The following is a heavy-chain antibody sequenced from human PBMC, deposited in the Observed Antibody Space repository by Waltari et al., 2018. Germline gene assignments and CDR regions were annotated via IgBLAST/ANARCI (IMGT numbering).Heavy chain of an antibody. CDR1: GFTFTNYW. CDR3: ARPGEAQQLGPGSLSY. V-gene: IGHV5-51*01. CDR2: IYPGDSDT. Sequence: VQLVQSGAEVKKSGESLKISCKGSGFTFTNYWIGWVRQMPGKGLEWMGIIYPGDSDTTYSPSFQGQVTSSADKSINTAYLQWTSVKASDTAIYYCARPGEAQQLGPGSLSYWGQGTLVTVSS. J-gene: IGHJ4*02. D-gene: IGHD6-13*01.